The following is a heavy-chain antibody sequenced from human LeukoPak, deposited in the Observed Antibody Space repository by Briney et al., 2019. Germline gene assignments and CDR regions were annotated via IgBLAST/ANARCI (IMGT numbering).Heavy chain of an antibody. J-gene: IGHJ3*02. V-gene: IGHV2-5*01. D-gene: IGHD1-26*01. CDR1: GFSFSTSGVG. CDR3: AHSGTATTPHVAFDI. Sequence: SGPTLINPTAALTMTCTSSGFSFSTSGVGVGWIRQPPGKALEWLALIYWNDDKRYSPSLKSRLTITKDTSKNQVVITMTNMDPVDTATYYCAHSGTATTPHVAFDIWGPGTMVTVSS. CDR2: IYWNDDK.